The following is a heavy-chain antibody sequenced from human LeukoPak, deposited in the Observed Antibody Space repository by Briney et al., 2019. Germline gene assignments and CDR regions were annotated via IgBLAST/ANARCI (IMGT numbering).Heavy chain of an antibody. CDR2: ISAYNGNT. V-gene: IGHV1-18*01. CDR1: GYTFTSYG. CDR3: ARRSSTSWTRAFDI. J-gene: IGHJ3*02. Sequence: ASVKVSCKASGYTFTSYGISWVRQAPGQGPEWMGWISAYNGNTNYAQKLQGRVTMTTDTSTSTAYMELRSLRSDDTAVYYCARRSSTSWTRAFDIWGQGTMVTVSS. D-gene: IGHD2-2*01.